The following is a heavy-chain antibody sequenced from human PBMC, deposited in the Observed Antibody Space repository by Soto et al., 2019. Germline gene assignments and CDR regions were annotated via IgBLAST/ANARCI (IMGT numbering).Heavy chain of an antibody. Sequence: QVQLVQSGAEVKKPGSSVKVSCKASGGTFSSYAISWVRQAPGQGLEWMGGIIPIFGTANYAQKFQGRVTITADESTSTAYMELSSLRSEDTAVYYCARDRLMITFGGVGDGRWFAFDIWGXGTMVTVSS. J-gene: IGHJ3*02. CDR2: IIPIFGTA. V-gene: IGHV1-69*12. CDR3: ARDRLMITFGGVGDGRWFAFDI. CDR1: GGTFSSYA. D-gene: IGHD3-16*01.